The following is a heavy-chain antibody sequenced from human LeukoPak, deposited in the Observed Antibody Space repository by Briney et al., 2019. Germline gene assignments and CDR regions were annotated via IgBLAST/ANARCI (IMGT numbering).Heavy chain of an antibody. Sequence: PGGSLRLSCATSEFTFSNYWMSWVRQAPGKGLEWVSSISSSSSYIYYADSVKGRFTISRDNAKNSLYLQMNSLRAEDTAVYYCARDHGYGSGSYWDYWGQGTLVTVSS. J-gene: IGHJ4*02. CDR3: ARDHGYGSGSYWDY. CDR1: EFTFSNYW. V-gene: IGHV3-21*01. D-gene: IGHD3-10*01. CDR2: ISSSSSYI.